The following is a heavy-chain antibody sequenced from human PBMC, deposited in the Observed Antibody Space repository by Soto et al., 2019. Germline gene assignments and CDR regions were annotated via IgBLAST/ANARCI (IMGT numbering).Heavy chain of an antibody. D-gene: IGHD1-26*01. CDR3: ARLSGSYYLLPDY. J-gene: IGHJ4*02. V-gene: IGHV4-31*03. Sequence: QVQLQESGPRLVKPSQTLSLTCIVSGGSISSGGQSWSWIRQHPGKGLEWIGYIDDSENTYYNPSLKSRLSMSVDTSRSQFSLNLSSVTAADTAVYYCARLSGSYYLLPDYWGQGTLVTVSS. CDR1: GGSISSGGQS. CDR2: IDDSENT.